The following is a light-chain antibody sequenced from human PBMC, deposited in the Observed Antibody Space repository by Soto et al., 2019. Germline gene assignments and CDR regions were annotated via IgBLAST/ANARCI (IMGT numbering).Light chain of an antibody. CDR3: QQYGSSSWT. Sequence: DIVLTQSPGTLSLSPGERATLSCRASQSVSSSYLAWYQQKPGQAPRLLIYGTSSRATAIPGRFSGSGSGTDFTLTISRLEPEDFAVYYCQQYGSSSWTFGQGTKVE. V-gene: IGKV3-20*01. CDR2: GTS. CDR1: QSVSSSY. J-gene: IGKJ1*01.